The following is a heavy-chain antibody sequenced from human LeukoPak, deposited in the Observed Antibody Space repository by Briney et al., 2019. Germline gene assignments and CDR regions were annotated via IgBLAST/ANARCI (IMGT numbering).Heavy chain of an antibody. CDR2: INAGNGNT. D-gene: IGHD2-2*01. CDR3: ARTRLHCSSTSCPPNWFDP. J-gene: IGHJ5*02. CDR1: GGTFSSYA. Sequence: GASVTVSCKASGGTFSSYAMHWVRQAPGRRLEWMGWINAGNGNTKYSQKFQGRVTITRDTSASTAYMELSSLRSEDTAVYYCARTRLHCSSTSCPPNWFDPWGQGTLVTVSS. V-gene: IGHV1-3*01.